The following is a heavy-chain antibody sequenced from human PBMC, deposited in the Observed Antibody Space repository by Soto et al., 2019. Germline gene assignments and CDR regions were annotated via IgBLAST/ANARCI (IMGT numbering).Heavy chain of an antibody. D-gene: IGHD5-12*01. Sequence: QVHLVESGGGVVQPGSSLRLSCTASGFTFSRYAMNWVRQAPGKGLEWVAVISYDGSKTSYAESAQGRFTVSRDNSKNTVFLQLNSLRTDDTAVYYCAKDNQQVAVSHWFDPWGQGTLVAVSS. J-gene: IGHJ5*02. V-gene: IGHV3-30*18. CDR3: AKDNQQVAVSHWFDP. CDR1: GFTFSRYA. CDR2: ISYDGSKT.